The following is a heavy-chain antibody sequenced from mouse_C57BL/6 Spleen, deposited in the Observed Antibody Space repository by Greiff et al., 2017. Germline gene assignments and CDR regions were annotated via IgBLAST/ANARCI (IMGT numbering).Heavy chain of an antibody. CDR3: ARYYDYDGGFAY. CDR2: IYPGGGYT. V-gene: IGHV1-63*01. J-gene: IGHJ3*01. Sequence: QVTLKVSGAELVRPGTSVKMSCKASGYTFTNYWIGWAKQRPGHGLEWIGDIYPGGGYTNYNEKFKGKATLTADKSSSTAYMQFSSLTSEDSAIYYCARYYDYDGGFAYWGQGTLVTVSA. D-gene: IGHD2-4*01. CDR1: GYTFTNYW.